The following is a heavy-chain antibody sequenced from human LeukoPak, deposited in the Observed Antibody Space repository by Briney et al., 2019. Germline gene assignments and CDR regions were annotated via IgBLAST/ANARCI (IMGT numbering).Heavy chain of an antibody. CDR3: ARNILFAFDI. CDR2: IYNDGST. CDR1: GLTVSSSY. J-gene: IGHJ3*02. D-gene: IGHD2/OR15-2a*01. Sequence: GGSLRLSCAASGLTVSSSYMSWVRQAPGKGLEWVLIIYNDGSTYYADSMKGRFTISRDNSKNTLYLQVNSLRAEDTAMYYCARNILFAFDIWGQGTMVTVSS. V-gene: IGHV3-53*01.